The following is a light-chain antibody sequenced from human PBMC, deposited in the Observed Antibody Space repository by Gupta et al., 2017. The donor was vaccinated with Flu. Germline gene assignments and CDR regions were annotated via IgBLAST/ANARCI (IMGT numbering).Light chain of an antibody. CDR1: SSDIAYNY. V-gene: IGLV2-14*04. J-gene: IGLJ1*01. CDR3: SSYTSSTARV. CDR2: DVN. Sequence: GTSSDIAYNYVSWHQQYPGEAPKLLMYDVNKRPSGISNRFSGSKFGNTASLTISGLQVEDEGYYFCSSYTSSTARVFGTGTKVTVL.